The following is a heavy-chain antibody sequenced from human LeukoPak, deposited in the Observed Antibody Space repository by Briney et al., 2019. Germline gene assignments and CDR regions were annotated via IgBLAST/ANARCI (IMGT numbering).Heavy chain of an antibody. J-gene: IGHJ6*02. CDR3: ARDDDILTGYYPYGMDA. Sequence: GGSLRLSCAASGFTFSSYAMHWVRQAPGKGLEWVAVISYDGSNKYYADSVKGRFTISRDNSKNTLYLQMNSLRAEDTAVYYCARDDDILTGYYPYGMDAWGQGTTVTVSS. D-gene: IGHD3-9*01. V-gene: IGHV3-30-3*01. CDR2: ISYDGSNK. CDR1: GFTFSSYA.